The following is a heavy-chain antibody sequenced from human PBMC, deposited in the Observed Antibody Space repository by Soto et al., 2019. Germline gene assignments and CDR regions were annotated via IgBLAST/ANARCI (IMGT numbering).Heavy chain of an antibody. V-gene: IGHV1-69*02. J-gene: IGHJ4*02. CDR2: TIPIFDIT. CDR3: ARGLLGDNYGSAGLDK. D-gene: IGHD2-15*01. Sequence: QVQLVQSGTEVKKPGSSVTVSCKASGGPYNKYTISWVRQAPGQGLEWMGRTIPIFDITNYAQKFQGRVTITADKSTSTVYMDLSSLRSEDTAVYYCARGLLGDNYGSAGLDKWGQGTLVTVSS. CDR1: GGPYNKYT.